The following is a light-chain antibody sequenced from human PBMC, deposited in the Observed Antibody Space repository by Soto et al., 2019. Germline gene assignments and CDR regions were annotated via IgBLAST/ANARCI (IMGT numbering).Light chain of an antibody. CDR2: GAS. CDR3: KQYNNWPPVT. Sequence: SKTRSTERLFRGERSSLCWTDIQSVKINYLACYQQKLGQAPRLLIYGASSRATGIPDRFSGSGSGTEFTLSICGLQSHDFPVYRSKQYNNWPPVTFRQGTLVEIK. V-gene: IGKV3D-15*01. CDR1: QSVKIN. J-gene: IGKJ5*01.